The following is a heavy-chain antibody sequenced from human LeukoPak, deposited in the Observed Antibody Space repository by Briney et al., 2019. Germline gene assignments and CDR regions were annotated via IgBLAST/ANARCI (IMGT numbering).Heavy chain of an antibody. V-gene: IGHV3-23*01. CDR1: GFTFSSYA. D-gene: IGHD2-15*01. CDR3: AKDLGLVVVAATLDY. J-gene: IGHJ4*02. CDR2: ISGSGGST. Sequence: GGSLRLSCAASGFTFSSYAMSWVRQAPGKGLEWVSAISGSGGSTYYADSVKGRFTISRDNSKNTLYLQMNSLRAEDTAVYCCAKDLGLVVVAATLDYWGQGTLVTVSS.